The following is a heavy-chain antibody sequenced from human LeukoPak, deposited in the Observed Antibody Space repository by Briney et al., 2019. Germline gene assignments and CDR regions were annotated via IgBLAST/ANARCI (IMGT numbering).Heavy chain of an antibody. CDR3: SRESGAFRPFGY. D-gene: IGHD1-26*01. J-gene: IGHJ4*02. CDR2: ISLTGQT. CDR1: GGSISSTNW. Sequence: PSETLSLTCGVSGGSISSTNWWSWVRQPPGQGLEWIGEISLTGQTNYNPSLNGRVTMSLDESRNQLSLQLTSVTAADTAIYYCSRESGAFRPFGYWGQGTLVIVPP. V-gene: IGHV4-4*02.